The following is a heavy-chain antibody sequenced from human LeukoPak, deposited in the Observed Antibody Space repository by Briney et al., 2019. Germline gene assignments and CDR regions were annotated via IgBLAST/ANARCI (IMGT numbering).Heavy chain of an antibody. D-gene: IGHD6-6*01. Sequence: GGSLRLSCAASGFTFSSYAMSWVRQVPGKGLEWVSVISGSGDNTYYADSVKGRFTISRDNSKNMLYLQMNSLRAEDMAVYYCAKWKYSNSGIDDYWGQGTLVTVSS. CDR3: AKWKYSNSGIDDY. CDR2: ISGSGDNT. CDR1: GFTFSSYA. J-gene: IGHJ4*02. V-gene: IGHV3-23*01.